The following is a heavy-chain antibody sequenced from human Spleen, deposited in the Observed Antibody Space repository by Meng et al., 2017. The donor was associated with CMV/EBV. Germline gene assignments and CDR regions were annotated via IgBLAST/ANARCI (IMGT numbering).Heavy chain of an antibody. V-gene: IGHV3-30-3*01. CDR3: ARDTGVFGVVIVWSYGMDV. D-gene: IGHD3-3*01. J-gene: IGHJ6*02. Sequence: GESLKISCAASGFTFSDYAMHWVRQAPGKGLDWVAVISFDGRNKYFVDSVKGRFTISRDNSKNTVYLQMNILRAEDTAVYYCARDTGVFGVVIVWSYGMDVWGQGTTVTV. CDR1: GFTFSDYA. CDR2: ISFDGRNK.